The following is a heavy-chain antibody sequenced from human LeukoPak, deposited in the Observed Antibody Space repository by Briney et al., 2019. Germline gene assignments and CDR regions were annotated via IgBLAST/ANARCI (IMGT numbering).Heavy chain of an antibody. V-gene: IGHV3-66*01. Sequence: GGSLRLSCAASGFTVSSNYMSWVRQAPGKGLEWVSVIYSGGSTYYADSVKGRFTISRDNSKNTLYLQMNSLRAEDTAVYYCARDPNCSGGSCSEDYYYYGMDVWGQATTVTVSS. CDR2: IYSGGST. CDR1: GFTVSSNY. J-gene: IGHJ6*02. CDR3: ARDPNCSGGSCSEDYYYYGMDV. D-gene: IGHD2-15*01.